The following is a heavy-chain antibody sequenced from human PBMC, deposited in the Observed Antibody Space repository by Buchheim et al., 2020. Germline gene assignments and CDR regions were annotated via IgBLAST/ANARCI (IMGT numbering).Heavy chain of an antibody. CDR2: IYHSGST. CDR1: GGSISSSNW. D-gene: IGHD2-15*01. J-gene: IGHJ5*02. CDR3: ARGRERGYCSGGSCYLRINWFDP. V-gene: IGHV4-4*02. Sequence: QVQLQESGPGLMKPSGTLSLTCAVSGGSISSSNWWSWVRQPPGKGLEWIGEIYHSGSTNYNPSLKSRVTISVDKSQNQFSLKLSSVTAADTAVYYCARGRERGYCSGGSCYLRINWFDPWGQGTL.